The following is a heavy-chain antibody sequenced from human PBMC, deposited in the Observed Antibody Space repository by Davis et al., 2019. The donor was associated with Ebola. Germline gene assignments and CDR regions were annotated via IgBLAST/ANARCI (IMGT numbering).Heavy chain of an antibody. CDR1: GFSFKSYG. CDR3: AKEEYQLLSGSWVV. J-gene: IGHJ6*02. D-gene: IGHD2-2*01. Sequence: GESLKISCAVSGFSFKSYGMHWIRQAPGKGLEWVSAISGSGGSTYYADSVKGRFTISRDNSKNTLYLQMNSLRAEDTAVYYCAKEEYQLLSGSWVVWGQGTTVTVSS. CDR2: ISGSGGST. V-gene: IGHV3-23*01.